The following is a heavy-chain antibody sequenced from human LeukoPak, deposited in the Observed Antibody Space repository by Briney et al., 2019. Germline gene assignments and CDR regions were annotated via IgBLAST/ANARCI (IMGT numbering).Heavy chain of an antibody. CDR2: ISGSGSGDST. D-gene: IGHD6-19*01. J-gene: IGHJ6*03. CDR1: GFTFSSYV. Sequence: GGSLRLSCAASGFTFSSYVMSWVRQAPGKGLEWVSAISGSGSGDSTYYADSVKGRFTISRDNSKNTLYLHMNSLRAEDTAVYFCAKGSKAVLFTRDHYMDVWGKGTTVTISS. CDR3: AKGSKAVLFTRDHYMDV. V-gene: IGHV3-23*01.